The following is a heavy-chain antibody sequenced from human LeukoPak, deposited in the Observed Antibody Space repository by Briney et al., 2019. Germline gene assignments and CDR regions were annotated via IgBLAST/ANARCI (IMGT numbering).Heavy chain of an antibody. V-gene: IGHV3-7*05. CDR2: IKQDGSEK. Sequence: GGSLRLSCAASGFIVSSNYMCWVRQAPGKGLEWVANIKQDGSEKYYVDSVKGRFTISRDNAKNSLYLQMNSLRAEDTAVYYCARDKHQYMITFGGFDYWGQGTLVTVSS. CDR1: GFIVSSNY. CDR3: ARDKHQYMITFGGFDY. D-gene: IGHD3-16*01. J-gene: IGHJ4*02.